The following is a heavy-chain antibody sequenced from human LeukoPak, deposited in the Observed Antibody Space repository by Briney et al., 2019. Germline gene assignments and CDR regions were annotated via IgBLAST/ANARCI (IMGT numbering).Heavy chain of an antibody. CDR3: TTDEDWNYARKDV. Sequence: GGSLRLSCAASGFTFNYAWMSWVRQVPGKGPEWVGQIVSQIDGGTTDYAAPVKGRFTISRDDSESMLYLQMNSLKIEDTAVYYCTTDEDWNYARKDVWGQGATVIVSS. V-gene: IGHV3-15*04. CDR2: IVSQIDGGTT. J-gene: IGHJ6*02. CDR1: GFTFNYAW. D-gene: IGHD1-7*01.